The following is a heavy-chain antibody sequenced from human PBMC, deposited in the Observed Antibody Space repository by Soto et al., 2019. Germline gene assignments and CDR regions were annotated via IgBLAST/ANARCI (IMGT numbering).Heavy chain of an antibody. CDR2: MNPNSGNT. D-gene: IGHD5-12*01. V-gene: IGHV1-8*01. CDR1: GYTFTSYD. CDR3: ARGLQNSYDPVDFLDY. J-gene: IGHJ4*02. Sequence: GASVKVSCKASGYTFTSYDINWVRQATGQGLEWMGWMNPNSGNTGYAQKFQGRVTMTRNTSISTAYMELSSLRSEDTAVYYCARGLQNSYDPVDFLDYWGQGTLVTVSS.